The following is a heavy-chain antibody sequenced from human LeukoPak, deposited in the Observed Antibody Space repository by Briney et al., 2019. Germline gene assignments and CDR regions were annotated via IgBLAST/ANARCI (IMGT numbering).Heavy chain of an antibody. CDR3: SRARYCSGGSCHPYHFCY. J-gene: IGHJ4*01. D-gene: IGHD2-15*01. CDR1: GFTFSSYS. Sequence: GGSLRLSCAASGFTFSSYSMNWVRQAPGKGLEWVSSISSSSSYIYYADSVKGRFTISRDNAKNSLYLQMNSLRAEDTAVYYCSRARYCSGGSCHPYHFCYWGQGTPVNGSS. V-gene: IGHV3-21*01. CDR2: ISSSSSYI.